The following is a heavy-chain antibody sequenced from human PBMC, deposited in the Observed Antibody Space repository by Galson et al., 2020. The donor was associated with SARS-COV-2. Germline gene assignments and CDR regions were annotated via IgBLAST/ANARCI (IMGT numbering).Heavy chain of an antibody. V-gene: IGHV1-24*01. CDR3: ATGPGDAVAGWFDP. CDR2: FDPEDGET. Sequence: ASVKVSCKVSGYTLTELYMHWVRPAPGKGLEWMGGFDPEDGETIYAQKFQGRVTMTEDTSTDTAYMALSSLRSEDTAVYYCATGPGDAVAGWFDPWGQGTLGTGCS. CDR1: GYTLTELY. D-gene: IGHD6-19*01. J-gene: IGHJ5*02.